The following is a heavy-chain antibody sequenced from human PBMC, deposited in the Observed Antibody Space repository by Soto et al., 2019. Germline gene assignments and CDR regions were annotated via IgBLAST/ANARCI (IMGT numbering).Heavy chain of an antibody. CDR1: GGLFSSYP. Sequence: QEQLVQSGAEVKKPGSSVKVSCKASGGLFSSYPISWVRQVPGQGLEWMGGIIPVFQTAYYTQRFQGRVTIPADESTNTAYMERSSLRSEDTAIYYCARGGSGYTWFNEFWGQGTLVTVSS. CDR2: IIPVFQTA. CDR3: ARGGSGYTWFNEF. D-gene: IGHD3-22*01. V-gene: IGHV1-69*01. J-gene: IGHJ4*02.